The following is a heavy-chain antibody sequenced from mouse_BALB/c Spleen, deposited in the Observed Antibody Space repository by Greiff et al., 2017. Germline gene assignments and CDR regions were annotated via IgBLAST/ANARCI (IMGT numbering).Heavy chain of an antibody. V-gene: IGHV1-54*01. CDR3: ARSDYDYNGAWFAY. J-gene: IGHJ3*01. Sequence: QVHVKQSGAELVRPGTSVKVSCKASGYAFTNYLIEWVKQRPGQGLEWIGVINPGSGGTNYNEKFKGKATRTADKSSSTAYMQLSSLTSDDSAVYFCARSDYDYNGAWFAYWGQGTLVTVSA. CDR1: GYAFTNYL. D-gene: IGHD2-4*01. CDR2: INPGSGGT.